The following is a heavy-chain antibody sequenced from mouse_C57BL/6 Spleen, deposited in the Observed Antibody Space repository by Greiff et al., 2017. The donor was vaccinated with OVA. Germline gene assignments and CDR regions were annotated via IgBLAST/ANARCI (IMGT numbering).Heavy chain of an antibody. J-gene: IGHJ1*03. CDR3: ARRRYGSSYVGYFDV. Sequence: VQLQQSGAELVKPGASVKISCKASGYAFSSYWMNWVKQRPGKGLEWIGQIYPGDGDTNYYGKFKGRATLTADKSSSTAYMQLSSLTSEDSAVYFCARRRYGSSYVGYFDVWGTGTTVTVSS. V-gene: IGHV1-80*01. CDR2: IYPGDGDT. D-gene: IGHD1-1*01. CDR1: GYAFSSYW.